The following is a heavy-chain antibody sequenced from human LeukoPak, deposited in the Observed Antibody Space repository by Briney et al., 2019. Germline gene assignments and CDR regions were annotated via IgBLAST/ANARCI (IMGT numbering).Heavy chain of an antibody. CDR3: ARDLPTGYYYGMDV. D-gene: IGHD4-17*01. Sequence: GASVKVSCKASGYTFTSYAMNWVRQAPGQGLEWMGWINTNTENPTYAQGFTGRFVFSLDTSVSTAYLQICSLKAEDTAVYYCARDLPTGYYYGMDVWGQGTTVTVSS. V-gene: IGHV7-4-1*01. CDR2: INTNTENP. J-gene: IGHJ6*02. CDR1: GYTFTSYA.